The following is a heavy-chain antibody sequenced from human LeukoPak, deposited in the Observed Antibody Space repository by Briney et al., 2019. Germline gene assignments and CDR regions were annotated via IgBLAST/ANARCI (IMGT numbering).Heavy chain of an antibody. CDR3: AKADILTGYLFDY. J-gene: IGHJ4*02. CDR1: GYTFSDYY. V-gene: IGHV1-2*02. Sequence: GASVKVSCKASGYTFSDYYLHWVRQAPGQGLEWMGWIIPNSGGTNYAQKFQGRVTMTRDTSISTAYMELSRLRSDDTAVYYCAKADILTGYLFDYWGQGTLVTVSS. CDR2: IIPNSGGT. D-gene: IGHD3-9*01.